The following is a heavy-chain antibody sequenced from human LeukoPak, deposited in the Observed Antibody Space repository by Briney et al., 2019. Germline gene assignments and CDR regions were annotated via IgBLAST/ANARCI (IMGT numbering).Heavy chain of an antibody. J-gene: IGHJ4*02. CDR3: ARNRYFDSSGYYYDFDY. D-gene: IGHD3-22*01. CDR2: IYYSGST. V-gene: IGHV4-39*07. CDR1: GGSVSSSSFY. Sequence: DPSETLSLTCTVSGGSVSSSSFYWGWIRQPPGKGLEWIGSIYYSGSTYYNPSLKSRVTISVDTSKNQFSLTLNSVTAADTAVYYCARNRYFDSSGYYYDFDYWGQGTLVTVSS.